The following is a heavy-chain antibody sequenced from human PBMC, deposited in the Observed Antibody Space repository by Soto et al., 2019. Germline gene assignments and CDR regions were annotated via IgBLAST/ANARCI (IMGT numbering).Heavy chain of an antibody. D-gene: IGHD2-2*01. CDR3: ARGYCSSTSCRADYFDY. Sequence: GASVKVSCKASGGTFSSYTISWVRQAPGQGLEWMGRIIPILGIANYAQKFQGRVTITADKSTSTAYMELSSLRSEDTAVYYCARGYCSSTSCRADYFDYWGQGTLVTVSS. J-gene: IGHJ4*02. V-gene: IGHV1-69*02. CDR1: GGTFSSYT. CDR2: IIPILGIA.